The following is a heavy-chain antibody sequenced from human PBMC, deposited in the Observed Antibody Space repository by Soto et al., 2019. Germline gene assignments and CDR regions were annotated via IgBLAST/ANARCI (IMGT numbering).Heavy chain of an antibody. D-gene: IGHD7-27*01. CDR1: GASISRGAYY. Sequence: TLSLTCSVSGASISRGAYYWSWIRQHPGKGLEWIGNIYYSESAYYNPSLKIRVAISVDTSQNQFSLRLSSVTAADTAVYYCARGVLANWGPENWFDPWGQGTLVTAPQ. J-gene: IGHJ5*02. CDR2: IYYSESA. CDR3: ARGVLANWGPENWFDP. V-gene: IGHV4-31*03.